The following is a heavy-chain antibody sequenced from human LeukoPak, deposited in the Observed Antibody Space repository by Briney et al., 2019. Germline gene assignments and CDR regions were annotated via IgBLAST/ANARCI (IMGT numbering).Heavy chain of an antibody. CDR3: ARDETALDYYGSGSYPRALSY. CDR1: GFTFSSYA. J-gene: IGHJ4*02. D-gene: IGHD3-10*01. V-gene: IGHV3-30*04. CDR2: ISYDGSNK. Sequence: GGSLRLSCAASGFTFSSYAMHWVRQAPGKGLEWVAVISYDGSNKYYADSVKGRFTISRDNSKNTLYLQMNSLRAEDTAVYYCARDETALDYYGSGSYPRALSYWGQGTLVTVSS.